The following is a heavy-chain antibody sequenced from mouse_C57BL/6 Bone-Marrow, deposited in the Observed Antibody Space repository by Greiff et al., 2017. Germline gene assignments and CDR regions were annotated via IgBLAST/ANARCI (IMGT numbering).Heavy chain of an antibody. D-gene: IGHD2-5*01. CDR1: GYTFTSYW. J-gene: IGHJ1*03. Sequence: QVQLQQPGAELVKPGASVKMSCKASGYTFTSYWITWVKQRPGQGLEWLGDIYPGSGSTNYNEKFKSKATLTVDTSSITAYMQLSSLTSEDSAFYYCARPYYSNYWYFYVWGTGTTVTVSS. CDR2: IYPGSGST. CDR3: ARPYYSNYWYFYV. V-gene: IGHV1-55*01.